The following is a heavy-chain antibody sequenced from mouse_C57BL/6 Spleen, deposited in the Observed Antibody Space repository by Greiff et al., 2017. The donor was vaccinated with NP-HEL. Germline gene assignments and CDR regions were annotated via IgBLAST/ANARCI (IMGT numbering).Heavy chain of an antibody. J-gene: IGHJ1*03. D-gene: IGHD2-3*01. CDR1: GYSFTGYY. CDR3: ARVGGYYEYFDV. V-gene: IGHV1-42*01. Sequence: VQLKQSGPELVKPGASVKISCKASGYSFTGYYMNWVKQSPEKSLEWIGEINPSNGGTTYNQKFKAKATLTVAKSSSTAYMQRKSLTSEDSAVYYCARVGGYYEYFDVWGTGTTVTVSS. CDR2: INPSNGGT.